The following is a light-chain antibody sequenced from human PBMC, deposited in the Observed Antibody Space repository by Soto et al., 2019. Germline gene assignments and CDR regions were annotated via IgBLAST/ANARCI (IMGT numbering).Light chain of an antibody. J-gene: IGKJ1*01. CDR2: WAS. Sequence: DIVMTQSPASLAVSLGERATINCKSSQSVLYSPNNKNYLAWYQQKPGQPPKLLIYWASTRESGVPDRLSGSGSGTYFTRTISSLQAEDVAVYYCQRYYSTPTFGQGTKVEIK. CDR1: QSVLYSPNNKNY. CDR3: QRYYSTPT. V-gene: IGKV4-1*01.